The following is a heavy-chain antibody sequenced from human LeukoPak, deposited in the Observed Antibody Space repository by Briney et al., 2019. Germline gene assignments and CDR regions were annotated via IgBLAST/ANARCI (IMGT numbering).Heavy chain of an antibody. J-gene: IGHJ6*02. CDR2: IYYSGST. CDR1: GGSISSYY. CDR3: ARILLHYDILTGYFPTYGMDV. V-gene: IGHV4-59*01. D-gene: IGHD3-9*01. Sequence: SETLSLTCVVSGGSISSYYWSWIRQPPGKALEWIGCIYYSGSTNYNPSLKSRVTISVDTSKNQFSLKLSSVTAADTAVYYCARILLHYDILTGYFPTYGMDVWGQGTTVTVSS.